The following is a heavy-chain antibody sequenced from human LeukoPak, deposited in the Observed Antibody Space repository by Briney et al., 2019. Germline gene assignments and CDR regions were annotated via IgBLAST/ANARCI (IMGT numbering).Heavy chain of an antibody. Sequence: GGSLRLSCAASGLIFDDYAMHWIRHAPGKGLEWVSLISWDGGSTYYADSVKGRFTISRDNSKNSLYLQMNSLRAEDTAVYYCARSDGYGLVDIWGQGTMVTVSS. D-gene: IGHD3-10*01. CDR3: ARSDGYGLVDI. CDR1: GLIFDDYA. CDR2: ISWDGGST. J-gene: IGHJ3*02. V-gene: IGHV3-43D*03.